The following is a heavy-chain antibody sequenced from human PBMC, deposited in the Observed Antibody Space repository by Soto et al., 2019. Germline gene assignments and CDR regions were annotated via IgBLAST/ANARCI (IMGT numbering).Heavy chain of an antibody. CDR2: TNPSGGGT. J-gene: IGHJ3*02. D-gene: IGHD2-15*01. Sequence: ASAKVPCPPSGYTFFNSFNYWVPQSPGRGLDWVGMTNPSGGGTTYPQKFQGRVTLTRDTSTSTVYMDVSSLRFDDTAVYYCARSHCSGGSCYLGAFDIWG. V-gene: IGHV1-46*01. CDR1: GYTFFNSF. CDR3: ARSHCSGGSCYLGAFDI.